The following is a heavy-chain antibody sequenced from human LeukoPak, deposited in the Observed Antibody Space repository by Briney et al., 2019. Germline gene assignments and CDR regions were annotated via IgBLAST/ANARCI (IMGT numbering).Heavy chain of an antibody. V-gene: IGHV4-39*07. D-gene: IGHD3-22*01. CDR1: GGSMSGTDFY. J-gene: IGHJ4*02. CDR2: MSNSGRT. Sequence: SETLSLTCTVSGGSMSGTDFYWGWIRQAPGKGLEWIGSMSNSGRTQSNPSLTSRVIISVDTSKNQFSLKLSSVTAADTAVYYCARVNYYDSSGYDSWGQGTLVTVSS. CDR3: ARVNYYDSSGYDS.